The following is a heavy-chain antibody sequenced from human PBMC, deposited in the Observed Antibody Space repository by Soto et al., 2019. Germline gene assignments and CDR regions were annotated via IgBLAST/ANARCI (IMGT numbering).Heavy chain of an antibody. V-gene: IGHV3-30*03. D-gene: IGHD4-17*01. J-gene: IGHJ6*02. CDR2: ISYDGSNK. Sequence: QVQLVESGGGVVQPGRSLRISCAASGFTFSSYGMHWVRQAPGKGLEWVAVISYDGSNKYYADSVKGRFTISRDNSKNTLYLQMNSLRAEDTAVYYCARSPGRRDYGEGVYYYYGMDVWGQGTTVTVSS. CDR1: GFTFSSYG. CDR3: ARSPGRRDYGEGVYYYYGMDV.